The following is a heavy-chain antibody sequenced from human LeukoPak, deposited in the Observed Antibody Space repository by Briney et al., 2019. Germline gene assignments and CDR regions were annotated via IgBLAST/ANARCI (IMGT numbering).Heavy chain of an antibody. V-gene: IGHV4-31*03. Sequence: TSDPLSLTCTVSVGSISSGGYYWTWIRQHPGKGLEWIGYIYYSGSTYYNPSLKSRVTISVDTSKNQFSLKLSSVTAADTAVYYCARVLWDGVVFNHSNYDYYYYMDVWGKGTTVTVSS. CDR1: VGSISSGGYY. J-gene: IGHJ6*03. D-gene: IGHD3-3*01. CDR2: IYYSGST. CDR3: ARVLWDGVVFNHSNYDYYYYMDV.